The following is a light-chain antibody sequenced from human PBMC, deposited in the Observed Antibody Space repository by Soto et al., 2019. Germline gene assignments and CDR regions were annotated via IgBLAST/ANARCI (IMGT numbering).Light chain of an antibody. J-gene: IGKJ3*01. V-gene: IGKV3-20*01. Sequence: EIVMTQSPGTLSLSPGERATLSCRASQSVSSNFLAWYQQRPGQAPRRLMDGASSRAAGIPDRFSGSGSGTDFTLTISRLEPEDLAVYYCHHYGRSAIFTFGPGTTVDIK. CDR2: GAS. CDR1: QSVSSNF. CDR3: HHYGRSAIFT.